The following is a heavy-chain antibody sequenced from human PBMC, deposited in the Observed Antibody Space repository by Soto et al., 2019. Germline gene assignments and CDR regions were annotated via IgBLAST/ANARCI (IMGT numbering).Heavy chain of an antibody. D-gene: IGHD5-12*01. CDR2: IYHTGTT. J-gene: IGHJ6*02. Sequence: SETLSLTCTVSGDSISSSTYYWGWIRQPPGKRLEWIGCIYHTGTTYYNPSLKSRVTISVDTSKNQFSLKLSSVTAADTAVYYCARDRLPQYHFYGMDVWGQGTTVTVSS. CDR3: ARDRLPQYHFYGMDV. V-gene: IGHV4-39*02. CDR1: GDSISSSTYY.